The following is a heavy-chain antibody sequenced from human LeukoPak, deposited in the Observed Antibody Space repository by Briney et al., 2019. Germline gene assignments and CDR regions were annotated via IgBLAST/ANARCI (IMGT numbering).Heavy chain of an antibody. CDR1: GYTFTSYG. V-gene: IGHV1-18*01. CDR3: ARDYGDYEWESESNNWFDP. J-gene: IGHJ5*02. D-gene: IGHD4-17*01. CDR2: ISAYNSNT. Sequence: ASVTVSCKASGYTFTSYGISWVRQAPGQGLEWMGWISAYNSNTNYAQKLQGRVTMTTDTSTSTAYMELRSLRSDDTAVYYCARDYGDYEWESESNNWFDPWGQGTLVTVSS.